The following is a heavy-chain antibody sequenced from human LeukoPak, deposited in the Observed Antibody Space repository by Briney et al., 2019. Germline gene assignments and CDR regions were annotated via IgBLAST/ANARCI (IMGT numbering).Heavy chain of an antibody. CDR1: GFTLSSYS. Sequence: RGSPRLSCAASGFTLSSYSIKWGRQAPGKGPGWVAYISSSSIYIYYPPSIKSRFTISSDQAKNSRQLPMNSPKAHDPAQYYCARVSDYWSGYGPTFNYWGQETLVTVS. D-gene: IGHD3-3*01. J-gene: IGHJ4*02. V-gene: IGHV3-21*04. CDR2: ISSSSIYI. CDR3: ARVSDYWSGYGPTFNY.